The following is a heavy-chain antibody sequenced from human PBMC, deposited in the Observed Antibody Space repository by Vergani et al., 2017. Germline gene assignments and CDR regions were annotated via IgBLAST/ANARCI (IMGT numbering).Heavy chain of an antibody. V-gene: IGHV1-2*02. Sequence: QVQLVQSGAEVKKPGASVKVSCKASGYTFTGYYMHWVRQAPGQGPEWMGWINPNSGGTNYAQKFQGRVTMTRDTSISTAYMELSRLRSDDTAVYYCARDAVRLGELSFVYYYYMDVWGKGTTVTVSS. CDR2: INPNSGGT. CDR1: GYTFTGYY. J-gene: IGHJ6*03. D-gene: IGHD3-16*02. CDR3: ARDAVRLGELSFVYYYYMDV.